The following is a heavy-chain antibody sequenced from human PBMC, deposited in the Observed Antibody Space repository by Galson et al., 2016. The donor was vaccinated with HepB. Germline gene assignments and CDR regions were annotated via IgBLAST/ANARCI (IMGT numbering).Heavy chain of an antibody. V-gene: IGHV3-48*03. CDR1: GFIFSNYE. CDR2: ISQTGTKS. J-gene: IGHJ3*02. D-gene: IGHD3-22*01. CDR3: VRQRDCYLETSGYAGQDAFDI. Sequence: SLRLSCAASGFIFSNYEMDWVRQAPRKGLEWVSKISQTGTKSSYIESVKGRFTISKDNTKSSLYLEMKSLRAEDTATYYCVRQRDCYLETSGYAGQDAFDIWGQGTKVTVSS.